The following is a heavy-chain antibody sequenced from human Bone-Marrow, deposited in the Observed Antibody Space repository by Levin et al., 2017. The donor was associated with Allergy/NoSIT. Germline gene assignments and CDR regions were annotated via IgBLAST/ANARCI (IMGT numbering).Heavy chain of an antibody. V-gene: IGHV1-69*04. CDR1: GGTFSSYA. Sequence: SVKVSCKASGGTFSSYAISWVRQAPGQGLEWMGRIIPILGIANYAQKFQGRVTITADKSTSTAYMELSSLRSEDTAVYYCARGNTMVRGVIDKRYYYYMDVWGKGTTVTVSS. D-gene: IGHD3-10*01. CDR3: ARGNTMVRGVIDKRYYYYMDV. CDR2: IIPILGIA. J-gene: IGHJ6*03.